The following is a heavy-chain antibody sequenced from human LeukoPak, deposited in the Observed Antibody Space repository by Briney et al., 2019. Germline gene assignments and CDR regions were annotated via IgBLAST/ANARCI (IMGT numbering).Heavy chain of an antibody. J-gene: IGHJ4*02. Sequence: GGSLRLSCAATGFSFNSDWMDWVRQAPGKGLEWVANIKHDESEKNYLDSVKGRFTISRDNAQNSLYLQMNGLRVEDTAVYYCTRRLDDWGQGTLVTVSS. CDR1: GFSFNSDW. CDR3: TRRLDD. CDR2: IKHDESEK. V-gene: IGHV3-7*01. D-gene: IGHD3-16*01.